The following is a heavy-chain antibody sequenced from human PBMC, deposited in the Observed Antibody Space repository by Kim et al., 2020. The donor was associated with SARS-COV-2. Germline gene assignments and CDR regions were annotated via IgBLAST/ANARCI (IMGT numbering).Heavy chain of an antibody. CDR2: TYYRSKWYN. CDR1: GDSVSSNSAA. CDR3: ARVESLSGGQPYYYYGMDV. Sequence: SQTLSLTCAISGDSVSSNSAAWNWIRQSPSRGLEWLGRTYYRSKWYNDYAVSVKSRITINPDTSKNQFSLQLNSVTPEDTAVYYCARVESLSGGQPYYYYGMDVWGQGTTVTVSS. D-gene: IGHD6-19*01. J-gene: IGHJ6*02. V-gene: IGHV6-1*01.